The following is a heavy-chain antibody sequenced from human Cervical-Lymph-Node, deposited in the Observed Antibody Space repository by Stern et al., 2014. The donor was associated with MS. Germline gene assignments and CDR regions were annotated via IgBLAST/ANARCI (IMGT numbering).Heavy chain of an antibody. D-gene: IGHD5-24*01. Sequence: VQLVESGGGVVQPGRSLRLSCAASGFTFSSYGMYWVRQAPGKGMEWVAIISNDGSTKYYADSVKGRFTISRDNSKNTLYLQMNSLRNEDTAVYYCILATIIRDYWGQGTLVTVSS. CDR3: ILATIIRDY. CDR1: GFTFSSYG. CDR2: ISNDGSTK. V-gene: IGHV3-30*03. J-gene: IGHJ4*02.